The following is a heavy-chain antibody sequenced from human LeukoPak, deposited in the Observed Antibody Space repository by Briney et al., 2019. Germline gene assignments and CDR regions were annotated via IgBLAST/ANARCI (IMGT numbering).Heavy chain of an antibody. Sequence: GGSLRLSCAASGFTVSSNYMSWVRQAPGKGLEWVSVIYSGGSTYYADSVKGRFTISRDNSKNTLYLQMNSLRAEDTAVYYCARPSSGYSSSWYILDYWGQGTLVTVSS. J-gene: IGHJ4*02. V-gene: IGHV3-66*04. D-gene: IGHD6-13*01. CDR2: IYSGGST. CDR3: ARPSSGYSSSWYILDY. CDR1: GFTVSSNY.